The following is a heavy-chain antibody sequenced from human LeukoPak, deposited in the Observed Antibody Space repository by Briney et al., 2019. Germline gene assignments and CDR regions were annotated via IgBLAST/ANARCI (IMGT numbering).Heavy chain of an antibody. D-gene: IGHD3-22*01. Sequence: GASVKVSCKASGYTFTSYGISWGRQAPGQGLGWMGWISAYNGNTNYAQKLQGRVTMTTDTSTSTAYMELRSLRSDDTAVYYCARDIATMIVVVITPSFDYWGQGTLVTVSS. V-gene: IGHV1-18*01. CDR3: ARDIATMIVVVITPSFDY. J-gene: IGHJ4*02. CDR1: GYTFTSYG. CDR2: ISAYNGNT.